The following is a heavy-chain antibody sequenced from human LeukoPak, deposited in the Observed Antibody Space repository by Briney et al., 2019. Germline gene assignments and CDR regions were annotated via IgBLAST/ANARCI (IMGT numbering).Heavy chain of an antibody. Sequence: GGSLRLFCAASGFTFSSYGMHWVRQAPGKGLGWVAFIRYDGSNKYYADSVKGRFTISRDNSKNTLYLQMNSLRAEDTAVYYCAKDRSGGTYYYYMDVWGKGTTVTVSS. CDR1: GFTFSSYG. J-gene: IGHJ6*03. CDR2: IRYDGSNK. V-gene: IGHV3-30*02. CDR3: AKDRSGGTYYYYMDV. D-gene: IGHD2-15*01.